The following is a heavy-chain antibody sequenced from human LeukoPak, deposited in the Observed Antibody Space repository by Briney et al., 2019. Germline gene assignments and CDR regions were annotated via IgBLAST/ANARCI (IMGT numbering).Heavy chain of an antibody. J-gene: IGHJ4*02. CDR3: ARAWGPRSYEHPFDY. V-gene: IGHV4-61*02. D-gene: IGHD3-16*01. Sequence: SETLSLTCTVSGGSISSGSYYWSWIRQPAGEGLEWIGRIYTSGRTNYNPSLKSRVTISVDTAKNQFSLKLSSVTAADTAVYYWARAWGPRSYEHPFDYWGQGTLVTVSS. CDR1: GGSISSGSYY. CDR2: IYTSGRT.